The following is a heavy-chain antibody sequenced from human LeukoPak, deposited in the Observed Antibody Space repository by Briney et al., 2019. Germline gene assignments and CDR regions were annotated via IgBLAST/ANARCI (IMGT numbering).Heavy chain of an antibody. J-gene: IGHJ6*03. CDR1: GGSINDY. CDR3: ARAEEGYDFWRQRGYYYMDV. CDR2: IFYDGST. D-gene: IGHD3-3*01. Sequence: SETLSLTCTVSGGSINDYWSWIRQPPGKGLEWIGFIFYDGSTNYSPSLKSRVTISVDTSKNQFSLKLSSVTAADTAVYYCARAEEGYDFWRQRGYYYMDVWGKGTTVTVSS. V-gene: IGHV4-59*08.